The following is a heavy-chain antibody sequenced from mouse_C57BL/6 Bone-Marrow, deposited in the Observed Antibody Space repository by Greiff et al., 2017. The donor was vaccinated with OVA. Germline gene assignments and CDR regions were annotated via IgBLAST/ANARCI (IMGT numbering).Heavy chain of an antibody. D-gene: IGHD2-2*01. Sequence: EVQLQQSGAELVRPGASVKLSCTASGFNIKDYYMHWVKQRPEQGLEWIGRIDPEDGDTEYAPKFQGKATMTADTSSNPAYLQLSSLTSEDTAVYYCTSPYGYDNAMDYWGQGTSVTVSS. CDR1: GFNIKDYY. CDR3: TSPYGYDNAMDY. V-gene: IGHV14-1*01. J-gene: IGHJ4*01. CDR2: IDPEDGDT.